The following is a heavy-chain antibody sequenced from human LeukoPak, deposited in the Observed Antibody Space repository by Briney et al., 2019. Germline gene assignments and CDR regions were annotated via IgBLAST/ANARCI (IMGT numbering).Heavy chain of an antibody. CDR1: GFTFSSYA. J-gene: IGHJ4*02. CDR2: ISYDGSNK. CDR3: AKAIDRLVGY. V-gene: IGHV3-30*04. D-gene: IGHD3-9*01. Sequence: GRSLRLSCAASGFTFSSYAMHWVRQAPGKGLEWVAVISYDGSNKYYADSVKGRFTISRDNSKNTLYLQMNSLRAEDTAVYYCAKAIDRLVGYWGQGTLVTVSS.